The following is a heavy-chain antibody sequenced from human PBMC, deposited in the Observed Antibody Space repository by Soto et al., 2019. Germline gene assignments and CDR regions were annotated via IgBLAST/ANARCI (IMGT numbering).Heavy chain of an antibody. Sequence: QVQLQESGPGLVKPSQTLSLTCTVSGGSISSGGYYGSWIRQHPGKGLEWIGYIYYSGSTYYNPSLKSRVTISVDTSKNQFSLKLSSVTAADTAVYYCARAWGVVVAATKGLDGMDVWGQGTTVTVSS. V-gene: IGHV4-31*03. J-gene: IGHJ6*02. D-gene: IGHD2-15*01. CDR3: ARAWGVVVAATKGLDGMDV. CDR1: GGSISSGGYY. CDR2: IYYSGST.